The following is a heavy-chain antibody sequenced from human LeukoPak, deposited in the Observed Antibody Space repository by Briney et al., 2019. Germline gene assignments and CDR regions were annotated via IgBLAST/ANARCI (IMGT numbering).Heavy chain of an antibody. V-gene: IGHV4-34*01. CDR2: INDIGIT. J-gene: IGHJ6*02. CDR3: ARHYYYYGMDV. Sequence: PSETLSLTCAVDGGSFSGYYWSWIRQPPGKGLERIGEINDIGITNYNPSLKSRVTISVDTSKNQFSLKLSSVTAADTAVYYCARHYYYYGMDVWGQGTTVTVSS. CDR1: GGSFSGYY.